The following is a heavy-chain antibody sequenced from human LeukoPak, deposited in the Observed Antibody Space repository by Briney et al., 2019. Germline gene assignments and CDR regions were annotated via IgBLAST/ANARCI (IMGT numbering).Heavy chain of an antibody. J-gene: IGHJ4*02. CDR1: GGSFSDYY. D-gene: IGHD1-26*01. Sequence: PSETLSLTCAVYGGSFSDYYWTWIRQSPGKGLEWIGEINHSASTNYNPSLKSRVTISVDTSKNQFSLKLNSVTAADTAVYYCARRWQPIGTSGYFDYWGQETLVTVSS. CDR3: ARRWQPIGTSGYFDY. V-gene: IGHV4-34*01. CDR2: INHSAST.